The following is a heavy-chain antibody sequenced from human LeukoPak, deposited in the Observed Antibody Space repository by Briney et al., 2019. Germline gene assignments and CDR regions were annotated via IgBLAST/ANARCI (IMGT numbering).Heavy chain of an antibody. Sequence: SETLSLTCGVSGDSISGSSSYYWGWTRQPPGKGLEWTGSVYHSGNTYYNPYLKSRATVSVDTSKNQFSLRLSSVTAADTAIYYCTRDSGHHRTDCWGQGTLVTVS. D-gene: IGHD1-26*01. CDR2: VYHSGNT. V-gene: IGHV4-39*02. CDR3: TRDSGHHRTDC. J-gene: IGHJ4*02. CDR1: GDSISGSSSYY.